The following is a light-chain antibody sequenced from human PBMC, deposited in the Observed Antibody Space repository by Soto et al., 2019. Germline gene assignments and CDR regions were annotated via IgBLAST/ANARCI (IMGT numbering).Light chain of an antibody. CDR1: QSVSSK. J-gene: IGKJ1*01. CDR3: QQYTDWPLT. Sequence: ETVMTQSPATLSLSPGERATLSCSASQSVSSKLVWYQQKPGQAPRFLIYGISSRATGVPDRFSGSGSGTDFTLTISRLEPEDFAVYYCQQYTDWPLTFGQGTKVDI. V-gene: IGKV3D-15*01. CDR2: GIS.